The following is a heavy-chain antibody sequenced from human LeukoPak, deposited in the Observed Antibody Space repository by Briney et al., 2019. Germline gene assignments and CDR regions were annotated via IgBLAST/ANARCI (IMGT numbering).Heavy chain of an antibody. D-gene: IGHD6-13*01. CDR1: GGSISSSSYY. V-gene: IGHV4-39*07. CDR2: IYYSGST. CDR3: ARGRYLTTLGGAAAGFLDN. Sequence: PSETLSLTCTVSGGSISSSSYYCGWIRHPPGKRLEWSGSIYYSGSTYYNPSLKSRVTISVDTSQKQFSLRLISVTAADTAVYYCARGRYLTTLGGAAAGFLDNWGQGTLVTVSS. J-gene: IGHJ4*02.